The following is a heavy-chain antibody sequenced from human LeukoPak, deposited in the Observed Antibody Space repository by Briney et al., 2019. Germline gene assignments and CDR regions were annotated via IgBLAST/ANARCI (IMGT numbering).Heavy chain of an antibody. CDR2: ISYDGSNK. CDR3: ARAPAMIPFDI. D-gene: IGHD5-18*01. J-gene: IGHJ3*02. Sequence: GRSLRLSCAASGFTFSSYAMHWVRQAPGKGLEWVAVISYDGSNKYYADSVKGRFTISRDNSKNTLYLQMNSLRAEDTAVYYCARAPAMIPFDIWGQGTMVTVSS. CDR1: GFTFSSYA. V-gene: IGHV3-30-3*01.